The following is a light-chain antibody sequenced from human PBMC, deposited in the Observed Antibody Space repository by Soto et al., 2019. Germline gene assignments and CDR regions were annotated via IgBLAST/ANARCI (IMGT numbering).Light chain of an antibody. CDR2: EVS. J-gene: IGLJ1*01. CDR3: SSYTSSSTSYV. Sequence: QSALTQPASVSGSPGQSITISCTGSSSDIGRYDYVSWYQHHPGKAPKLMIYEVSNRPSGVPDRFSGSKSGKTASLTISGLQAEDEADYYCSSYTSSSTSYVFGTGTKVTV. V-gene: IGLV2-14*01. CDR1: SSDIGRYDY.